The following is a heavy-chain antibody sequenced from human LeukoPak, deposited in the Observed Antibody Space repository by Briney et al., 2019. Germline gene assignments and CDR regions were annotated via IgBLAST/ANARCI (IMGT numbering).Heavy chain of an antibody. CDR2: ISSSSSYI. J-gene: IGHJ4*02. CDR1: GFTFSSYS. CDR3: ARDKIPNYYDSSGYLDY. D-gene: IGHD3-22*01. V-gene: IGHV3-21*01. Sequence: PGGSLRLSCAASGFTFSSYSMNWVRQAPGKGLEWVSSISSSSSYIYYADSVKGRLTISRDNSKNTLYLQMNSLRAEDTAVYYCARDKIPNYYDSSGYLDYWGQGTLVTVSS.